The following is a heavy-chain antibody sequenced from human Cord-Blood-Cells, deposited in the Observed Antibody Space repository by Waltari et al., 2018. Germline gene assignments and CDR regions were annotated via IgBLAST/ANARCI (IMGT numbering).Heavy chain of an antibody. J-gene: IGHJ3*02. CDR2: INAGNVNT. CDR1: GYTFTSYA. D-gene: IGHD6-6*01. V-gene: IGHV1-3*01. CDR3: AREGSSLDAFDI. Sequence: QVQLVQSGAEVKKPGASVKVSCKASGYTFTSYAMHWVRQAPGQRMEWMGWINAGNVNTKYSQKFQVRVNSTRDTSASTAYMELSSLRSEDTAVYYCAREGSSLDAFDIWGQGTMVTVSS.